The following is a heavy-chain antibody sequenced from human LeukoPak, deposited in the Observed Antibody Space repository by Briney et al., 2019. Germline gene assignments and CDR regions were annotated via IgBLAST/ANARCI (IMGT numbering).Heavy chain of an antibody. CDR1: SGSISTYY. J-gene: IGHJ4*02. Sequence: SETLSLTCTVSSGSISTYYWSWIRQPPGKGLEWMGYSYYRGSTNYNPSLKSRVTISVDTSKNQFSLKLSSVTAADTAVYYCAREAHGGNSGDYNFDYWGQGTLVTVSS. CDR2: SYYRGST. CDR3: AREAHGGNSGDYNFDY. D-gene: IGHD4-23*01. V-gene: IGHV4-59*01.